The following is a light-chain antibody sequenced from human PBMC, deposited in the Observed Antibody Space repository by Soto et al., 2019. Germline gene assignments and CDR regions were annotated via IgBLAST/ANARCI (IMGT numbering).Light chain of an antibody. CDR3: QQTYTLPRT. CDR1: QTVSKF. V-gene: IGKV1-39*01. CDR2: TTS. Sequence: DIQMTQSPSSLSASVGDRVTIACRASQTVSKFVNWYQQKPGKVPTLLIFTTSTLHSGVPSRFSGSGSGTEFTLTIIGLQPEDFATYYCQQTYTLPRTFAQGTKVE. J-gene: IGKJ1*01.